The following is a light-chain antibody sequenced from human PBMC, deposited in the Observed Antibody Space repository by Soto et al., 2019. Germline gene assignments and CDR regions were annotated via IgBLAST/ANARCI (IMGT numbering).Light chain of an antibody. Sequence: EIVMTQSPATLSVSPGERATLSCRASQSVSSNLAWYQQTPGQAPRLLIYCASTRATVIPARSSGSGSGTACTITIISLQSEDFAVYYCQQYNNLPPITFGRGTRLEIK. V-gene: IGKV3-15*01. J-gene: IGKJ5*01. CDR1: QSVSSN. CDR3: QQYNNLPPIT. CDR2: CAS.